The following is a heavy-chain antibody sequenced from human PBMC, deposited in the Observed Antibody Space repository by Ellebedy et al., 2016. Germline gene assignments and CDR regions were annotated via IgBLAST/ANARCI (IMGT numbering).Heavy chain of an antibody. Sequence: GSLRLXCGIGSGSFSGYYWTWIRQPPGKGLEWIGEITHDDATNYNASLKSRVTISADTSKNHFSLKLTSVTAADTAVYYCARGEDRAKIGYWGQGILVTVSS. D-gene: IGHD1-14*01. CDR2: ITHDDAT. J-gene: IGHJ4*02. CDR3: ARGEDRAKIGY. CDR1: SGSFSGYY. V-gene: IGHV4-34*01.